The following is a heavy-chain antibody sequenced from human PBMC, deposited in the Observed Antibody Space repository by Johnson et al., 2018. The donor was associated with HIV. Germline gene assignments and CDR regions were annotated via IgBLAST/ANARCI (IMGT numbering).Heavy chain of an antibody. CDR3: ARLERLGGLSSVLDM. V-gene: IGHV3-30*04. CDR1: GFTFSSYA. Sequence: QVQLVESGGGVVQPGRSLRLSCAASGFTFSSYAMHWVRQAPGKGLEWVAVISYDGSDKDYADSVKGRFTISRDNSKNTLYLQMNYLRVEDTAVYYCARLERLGGLSSVLDMWGQGTMVTVSS. D-gene: IGHD6-19*01. CDR2: ISYDGSDK. J-gene: IGHJ3*02.